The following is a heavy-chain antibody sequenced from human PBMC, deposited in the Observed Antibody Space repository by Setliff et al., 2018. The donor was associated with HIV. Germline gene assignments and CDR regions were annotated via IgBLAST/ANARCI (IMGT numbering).Heavy chain of an antibody. D-gene: IGHD2-21*02. CDR2: IRSKGYGGTT. CDR1: GFTFSSYA. CDR3: TREGVTFDDYYYMDV. Sequence: GGSLRLSCAASGFTFSSYAMSWVRQAPGKGLGWVGLIRSKGYGGTTDYAASVKGRFTIASDDAKSFAYLQMNSQKTEDTAVYYCTREGVTFDDYYYMDVWGKGTTVTVSS. J-gene: IGHJ6*03. V-gene: IGHV3-49*04.